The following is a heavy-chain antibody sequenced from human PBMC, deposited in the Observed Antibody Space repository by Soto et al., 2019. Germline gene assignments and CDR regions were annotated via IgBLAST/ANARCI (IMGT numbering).Heavy chain of an antibody. CDR2: IIPIFGTA. V-gene: IGHV1-69*13. CDR1: GVTFSSYA. J-gene: IGHJ6*02. D-gene: IGHD3-10*01. CDR3: ARRSVSGSPYGMDV. Sequence: SVKVSGKASGVTFSSYAISWVRQAPGQGLEWMGGIIPIFGTANYAQKFQGRVTITADESTSTAYMELSSLRSEDTAVYYCARRSVSGSPYGMDVWGQGTTVTVS.